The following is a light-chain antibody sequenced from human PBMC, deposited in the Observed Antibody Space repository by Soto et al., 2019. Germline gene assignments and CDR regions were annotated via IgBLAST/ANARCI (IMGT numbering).Light chain of an antibody. CDR3: QQRSNWPFT. CDR2: GAS. Sequence: EIVMTQSPATMSVSPGERSTLSCRASQSVSSNLAWYQQKPGQAPRLLIYGASTRATGIPARFSGSGSGTDFTLSISSLEPEDFAVYYCQQRSNWPFTFGQGTRLEI. CDR1: QSVSSN. J-gene: IGKJ5*01. V-gene: IGKV3-11*01.